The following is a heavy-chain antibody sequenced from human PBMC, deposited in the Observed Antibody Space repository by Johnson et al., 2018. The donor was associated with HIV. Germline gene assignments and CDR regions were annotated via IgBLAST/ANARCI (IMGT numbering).Heavy chain of an antibody. J-gene: IGHJ3*02. D-gene: IGHD1-26*01. CDR2: ISYDGSNK. V-gene: IGHV3-30*03. CDR1: GFTVSSNY. CDR3: ARPAYSGTWTDAFDI. Sequence: VQLVESGGGLVQPGGSLRLSCAASGFTVSSNYMSWVRQAPGKGLEWVAVISYDGSNKYYADSVKGRFSISRDTSTNTLYLQVNSLRAEDTALYYCARPAYSGTWTDAFDIWGQGTMVTVSS.